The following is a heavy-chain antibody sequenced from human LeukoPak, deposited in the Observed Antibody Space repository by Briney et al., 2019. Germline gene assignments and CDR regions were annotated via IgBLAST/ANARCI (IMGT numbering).Heavy chain of an antibody. Sequence: PGGSLRLSCAASGFTFSSYSMNWVRQAPGKGLEWVSSISSSSSYIYYADSVKGRFTISRDNSKNTLYLQMNSLRAEDTAVYYCAKGKAAIPIDYWGQGTLVTVSS. J-gene: IGHJ4*02. CDR3: AKGKAAIPIDY. CDR1: GFTFSSYS. CDR2: ISSSSSYI. V-gene: IGHV3-21*04. D-gene: IGHD2-21*02.